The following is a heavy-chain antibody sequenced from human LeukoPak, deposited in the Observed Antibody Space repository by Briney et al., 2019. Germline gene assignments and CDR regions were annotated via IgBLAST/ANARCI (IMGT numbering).Heavy chain of an antibody. J-gene: IGHJ1*01. CDR2: ISRRSETI. CDR1: GFTFSNYY. Sequence: GGSLRLSCAASGFTFSNYYFNWVRQAPGKGLEWVSYISRRSETIYYADSVKGRFTISRDNSKNTLYLQMNSLRAEDTAVYYCAKSEYQLLAYCGGDCYSQHWGQGTLVTVSS. D-gene: IGHD2-21*01. V-gene: IGHV3-48*01. CDR3: AKSEYQLLAYCGGDCYSQH.